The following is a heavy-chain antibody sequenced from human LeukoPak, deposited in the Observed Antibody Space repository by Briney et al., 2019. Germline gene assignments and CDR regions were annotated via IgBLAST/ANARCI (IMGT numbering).Heavy chain of an antibody. J-gene: IGHJ4*02. CDR1: GYTFTSYD. Sequence: ASVKVSCKASGYTFTSYDINWVRQATGQGLEWMGWMNRNSGNTGYAQKFQGRVTMTRNTSISTAYMELCSLRSEDTAVYYCARGLSVARWGATRSFAYWGQGTLVTVSS. CDR3: ARGLSVARWGATRSFAY. D-gene: IGHD1-26*01. CDR2: MNRNSGNT. V-gene: IGHV1-8*01.